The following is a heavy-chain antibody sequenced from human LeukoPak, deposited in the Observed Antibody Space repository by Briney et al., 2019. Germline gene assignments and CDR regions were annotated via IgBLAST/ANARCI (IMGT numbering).Heavy chain of an antibody. Sequence: ASVKVSCKASGYTFNDYDVNWVRQAPGQGLEWMGWMNPTSGDTGYAQKFQGRVTMTRSMSRNTAYMELSRLRSEDTAVYFCARVVMKAFYYYYMDVWGKGTTIIISS. CDR1: GYTFNDYD. D-gene: IGHD2-21*01. CDR3: ARVVMKAFYYYYMDV. CDR2: MNPTSGDT. J-gene: IGHJ6*03. V-gene: IGHV1-8*01.